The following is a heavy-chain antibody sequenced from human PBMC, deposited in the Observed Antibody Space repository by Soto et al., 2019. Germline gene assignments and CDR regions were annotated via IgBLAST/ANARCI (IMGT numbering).Heavy chain of an antibody. Sequence: GALVKVSCKASGYTFTSYDINWVRQATGQGLEWMGWMNPNSGNTGYAQKFQGRVTMTRNTSISTAYMELSSLRSEDTAVYYCARALLRYFDWSYNWFDPWGQGTLVTVSS. CDR1: GYTFTSYD. J-gene: IGHJ5*01. V-gene: IGHV1-8*01. CDR3: ARALLRYFDWSYNWFDP. D-gene: IGHD3-9*01. CDR2: MNPNSGNT.